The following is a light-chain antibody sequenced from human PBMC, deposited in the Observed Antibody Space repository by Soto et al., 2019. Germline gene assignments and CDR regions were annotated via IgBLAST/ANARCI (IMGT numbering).Light chain of an antibody. CDR3: QQYHNWPT. CDR2: GAS. J-gene: IGKJ1*01. V-gene: IGKV3-15*01. Sequence: EIVMTQSPATLSVSPGERATLSCRASQSVSSNLAWYQQKPGQAPRLLIYGASTRASGVPARFRGSGSGTDFTLTVSSLQSEDFAMYYCQQYHNWPTFGQGTKVEI. CDR1: QSVSSN.